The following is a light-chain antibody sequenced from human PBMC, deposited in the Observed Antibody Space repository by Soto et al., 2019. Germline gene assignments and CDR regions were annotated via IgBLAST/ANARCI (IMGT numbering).Light chain of an antibody. J-gene: IGKJ1*01. CDR2: GSS. Sequence: DIELTHSPGTLSLSPWYRATLSCSASQSVINNYVSWSQQKPGQAPGLLIYGSSNRATGSPDRFSGSGSGTESTLTTSSLQSEDFAVYSCQQYNNWPPWTFGQGTKVDIK. CDR3: QQYNNWPPWT. CDR1: QSVINN. V-gene: IGKV3D-15*01.